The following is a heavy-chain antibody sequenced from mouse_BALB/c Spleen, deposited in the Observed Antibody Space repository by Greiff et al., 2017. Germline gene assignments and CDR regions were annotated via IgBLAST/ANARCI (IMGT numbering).Heavy chain of an antibody. J-gene: IGHJ4*01. CDR1: GYAFTNYL. Sequence: VQLQESGAELVRPGTSVKVSCKASGYAFTNYLIEWVKQRPGQGLEWIGVINPGSGGTNYNEQFKGKATLTADKSSSTAYMQLSSLTADDSAVYFSARTPDGNFYAMDDWGQGTSVTVSS. CDR2: INPGSGGT. D-gene: IGHD2-1*01. CDR3: ARTPDGNFYAMDD. V-gene: IGHV1-54*01.